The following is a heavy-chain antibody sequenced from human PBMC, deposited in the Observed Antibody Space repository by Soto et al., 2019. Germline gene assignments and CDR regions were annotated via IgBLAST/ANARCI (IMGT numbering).Heavy chain of an antibody. V-gene: IGHV2-5*02. J-gene: IGHJ4*02. Sequence: QITLKESGPTPVKPTQTLTLTCTFSGFSLSTSGVGVGWIRQPPGKALEWLAVIYWDDSYHYSPSLRSRLTITKDTSKNQVVLTMTNMDPVDTATYYCAHKGYGDYPLDYWGQGTLVTVSS. CDR3: AHKGYGDYPLDY. CDR1: GFSLSTSGVG. D-gene: IGHD4-17*01. CDR2: IYWDDSY.